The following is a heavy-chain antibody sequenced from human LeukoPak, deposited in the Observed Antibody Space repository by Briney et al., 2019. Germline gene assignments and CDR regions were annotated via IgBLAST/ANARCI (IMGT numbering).Heavy chain of an antibody. V-gene: IGHV3-11*06. CDR1: GFTFSDYY. J-gene: IGHJ4*02. CDR3: ARGTGTTAYFDY. D-gene: IGHD1-1*01. CDR2: ISSSSSYT. Sequence: GGSLRLSCAASGFTFSDYYMSWVRQAPGRGLEWVSYISSSSSYTKYADSVKGRFTISRDNAKNSLYLQVNSLRAEDTAVYYCARGTGTTAYFDYWGQGTLVTVSS.